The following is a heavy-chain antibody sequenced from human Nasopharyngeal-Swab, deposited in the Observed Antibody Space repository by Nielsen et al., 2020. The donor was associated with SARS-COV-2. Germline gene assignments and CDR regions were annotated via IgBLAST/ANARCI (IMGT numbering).Heavy chain of an antibody. D-gene: IGHD3-16*01. J-gene: IGHJ4*02. Sequence: ASVKVSCKASGYTFTSYYMHWVRQAPGQGLEWMGIINPSGGSTSYAQKFQGWVTMTRDTSISTAYMELSRLRSDDTAVYYCARRMGASFDYWGQGTLVTVSS. V-gene: IGHV1-46*01. CDR1: GYTFTSYY. CDR2: INPSGGST. CDR3: ARRMGASFDY.